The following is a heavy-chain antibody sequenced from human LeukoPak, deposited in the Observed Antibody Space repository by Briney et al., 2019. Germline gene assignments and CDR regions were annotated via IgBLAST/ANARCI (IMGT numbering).Heavy chain of an antibody. V-gene: IGHV3-48*03. CDR3: ARNSLELAYYFDY. Sequence: GGSLRLSCAASGFTFSSYEMNWVRQAPGKGLEWVSYISSSGSNIYYADSVKGRFTISRDNAKNSLYLQMNSLRAEDTAVYYCARNSLELAYYFDYWGQGTLVTVSS. CDR2: ISSSGSNI. CDR1: GFTFSSYE. D-gene: IGHD6-13*01. J-gene: IGHJ4*02.